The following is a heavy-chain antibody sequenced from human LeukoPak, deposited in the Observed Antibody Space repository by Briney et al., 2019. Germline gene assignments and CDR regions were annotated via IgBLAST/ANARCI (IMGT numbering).Heavy chain of an antibody. CDR1: GYTFTSYW. D-gene: IGHD2-21*02. CDR2: IYPGDSDT. V-gene: IGHV5-51*03. CDR3: ARRGSDGFDI. J-gene: IGHJ3*02. Sequence: PGESLKISCKVSGYTFTSYWIDWVRQMPGKGLEWIGIIYPGDSDTKYSPSFQGQVTIAADKSISTAYLQWTSLKASDTAMYYCARRGSDGFDIWGQGTMVTVSS.